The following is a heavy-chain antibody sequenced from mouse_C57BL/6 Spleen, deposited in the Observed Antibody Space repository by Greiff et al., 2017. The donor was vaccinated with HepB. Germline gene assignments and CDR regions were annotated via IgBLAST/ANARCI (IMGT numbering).Heavy chain of an antibody. Sequence: VQVVESGPELVKPGASVKISCKASGYAFSSSWMNWVKQRPGKGLEWIGRIYPGDGDTNYNGKFKGKATLTADKSSSTAYMQLSSLTSEDSAVYFCARRGSSYNYFDYWGQGTTLTVSS. CDR2: IYPGDGDT. V-gene: IGHV1-82*01. J-gene: IGHJ2*01. CDR3: ARRGSSYNYFDY. D-gene: IGHD1-1*01. CDR1: GYAFSSSW.